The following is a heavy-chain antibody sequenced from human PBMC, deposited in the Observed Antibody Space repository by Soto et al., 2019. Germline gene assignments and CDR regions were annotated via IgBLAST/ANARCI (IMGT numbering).Heavy chain of an antibody. J-gene: IGHJ5*02. CDR3: AKDRGYSSSWTRLEGTGWFDP. D-gene: IGHD6-13*01. V-gene: IGHV3-30*18. CDR2: ISYDGSNK. CDR1: GFTFSSYG. Sequence: QVQLVESGGGVVQPGRSLRLSCAASGFTFSSYGMHWVRQAPGKGLEWVAVISYDGSNKYYADSVKGRFTISRDNSKNXLXLXXNSLRAEDTAVYYCAKDRGYSSSWTRLEGTGWFDPWGQGTLVTVSS.